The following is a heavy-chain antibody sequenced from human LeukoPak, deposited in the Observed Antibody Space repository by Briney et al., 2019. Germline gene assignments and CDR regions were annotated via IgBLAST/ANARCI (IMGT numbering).Heavy chain of an antibody. CDR2: IYYSGST. CDR1: GGSISSSSYY. D-gene: IGHD2-21*02. Sequence: SETLSLTCTVSGGSISSSSYYWGWIRQPPGKGLEWIGSIYYSGSTYYNPSLKSRVTISVDTSKNQFSLKLSSVTAADTAVYYCARRSSSNCGGDCYGFDYWGQGTLVTVSS. CDR3: ARRSSSNCGGDCYGFDY. J-gene: IGHJ4*02. V-gene: IGHV4-39*07.